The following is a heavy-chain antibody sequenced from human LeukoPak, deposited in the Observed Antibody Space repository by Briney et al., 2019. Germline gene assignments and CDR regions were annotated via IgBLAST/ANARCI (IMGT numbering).Heavy chain of an antibody. CDR3: ATGVHGIAAAGDYYFDY. CDR2: MYYRGNT. Sequence: LETLSLTCTVSGGSISSYYWSWIRQPPGKGLEWIGYMYYRGNTNYDPSLKSRVTISIDTPNNQFSLKLSSVTAADTAVYYCATGVHGIAAAGDYYFDYRGQGTLVTVSS. D-gene: IGHD6-13*01. V-gene: IGHV4-59*01. J-gene: IGHJ4*02. CDR1: GGSISSYY.